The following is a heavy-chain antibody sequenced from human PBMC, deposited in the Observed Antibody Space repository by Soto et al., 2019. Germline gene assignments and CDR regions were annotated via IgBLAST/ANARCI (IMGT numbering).Heavy chain of an antibody. J-gene: IGHJ6*02. D-gene: IGHD2-2*01. V-gene: IGHV3-30-3*01. CDR2: ISYDGSNK. CDR3: ARDPLVLVPAAMRRDYYYGMDV. Sequence: QVQLVESGGGVVQPGRSLRLSCAASGFTFSSYAMHWVRQAPGKGLEWVAVISYDGSNKYYADSVKGRFTISRDNSKYALYLQMNSLRAEDTAVYYCARDPLVLVPAAMRRDYYYGMDVWGQGTTVTVSS. CDR1: GFTFSSYA.